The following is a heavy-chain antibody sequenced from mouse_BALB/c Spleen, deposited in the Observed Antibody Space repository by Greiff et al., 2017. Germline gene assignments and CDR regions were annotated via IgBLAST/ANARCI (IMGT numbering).Heavy chain of an antibody. CDR3: NARYDYFDD. Sequence: VQLKQSGAELVRSGASVKLSCTASGFNIKDYYMHWVKQRPEQGLEWIGWIDPENGDTEYAPKFQGKATMTADTSSNTAYLQLSSLTSEDTAVYYCNARYDYFDDWGQGTTLTVSS. J-gene: IGHJ2*01. CDR2: IDPENGDT. CDR1: GFNIKDYY. V-gene: IGHV14-4*02. D-gene: IGHD2-14*01.